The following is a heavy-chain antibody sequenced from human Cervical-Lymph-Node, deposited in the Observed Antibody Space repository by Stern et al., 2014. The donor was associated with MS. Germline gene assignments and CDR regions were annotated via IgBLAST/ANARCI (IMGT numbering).Heavy chain of an antibody. D-gene: IGHD3-10*01. CDR2: IYWDDDE. CDR3: ARRMVRSDYFDY. Sequence: ESGPTLLKPTQTLTLTCSFSGFSLTTRDVAVGWIRQPPGKALEWLALIYWDDDERYNLSLKNRLSISKDMFRNRVVLTMTGMDRVDTGTYFCARRMVRSDYFDYWGQGILVTVSS. V-gene: IGHV2-5*02. CDR1: GFSLTTRDVA. J-gene: IGHJ4*02.